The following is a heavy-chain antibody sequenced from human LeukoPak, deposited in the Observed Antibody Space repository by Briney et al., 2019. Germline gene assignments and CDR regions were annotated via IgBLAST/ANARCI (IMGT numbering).Heavy chain of an antibody. CDR3: ARHRIPVTGNWFDP. CDR2: IYHTSIT. J-gene: IGHJ5*02. CDR1: GDSISNADYDY. V-gene: IGHV4-39*01. Sequence: SETLSLTCTVSGDSISNADYDYWGWIRQPPGRGLEWVASIYHTSITYYHPTLKSRVTISVDTSKNQFYLKLTSVTAADTAVFYCARHRIPVTGNWFDPWGQGTLVTVSS. D-gene: IGHD1-1*01.